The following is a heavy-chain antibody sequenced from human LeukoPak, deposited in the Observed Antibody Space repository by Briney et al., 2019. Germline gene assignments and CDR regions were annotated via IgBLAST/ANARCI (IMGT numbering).Heavy chain of an antibody. Sequence: GGSLRLSCAASGFTFSSYGMHWVRQAPGKGLEWVAFIRYDGSNKYYADSVKGRFTISRDNSKNTLYLQMNSLRAEDTAVYYCARDPRARIAAAACDYWGQGTLVTVSS. V-gene: IGHV3-30*02. CDR3: ARDPRARIAAAACDY. J-gene: IGHJ4*02. D-gene: IGHD6-13*01. CDR2: IRYDGSNK. CDR1: GFTFSSYG.